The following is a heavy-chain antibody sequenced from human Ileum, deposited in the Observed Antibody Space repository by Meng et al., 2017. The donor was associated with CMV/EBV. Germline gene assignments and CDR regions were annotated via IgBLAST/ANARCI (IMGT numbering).Heavy chain of an antibody. CDR1: GFFFGRYV. CDR3: TKAWGPDSVTGTPGDYYQYDAIDV. V-gene: IGHV3-30*02. CDR2: IRYDGATK. J-gene: IGHJ6*02. D-gene: IGHD3-9*01. Sequence: GSLKISCESSGFFFGRYVIHWLRQAPGKGLEWVSFIRYDGATKPYADSVQGRFTISRDNSKNTLSLQMNSLRPEDTGVYYCTKAWGPDSVTGTPGDYYQYDAIDVWGQGTTVTVSS.